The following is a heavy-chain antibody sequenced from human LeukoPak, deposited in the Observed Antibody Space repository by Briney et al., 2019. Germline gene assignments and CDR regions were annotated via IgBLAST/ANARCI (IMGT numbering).Heavy chain of an antibody. CDR3: ARVQWELRGVGSYFEY. J-gene: IGHJ4*02. V-gene: IGHV3-7*01. CDR1: GFTFSSYW. CDR2: IKQDGSEK. Sequence: QPGGSLRLSCVVSGFTFSSYWMSWARQAPGKGLEWVANIKQDGSEKYYVDSVKGRFTMSRDNAKNSLYLQMNSLRAEDTAVYYCARVQWELRGVGSYFEYWGQGALVTVSS. D-gene: IGHD1-26*01.